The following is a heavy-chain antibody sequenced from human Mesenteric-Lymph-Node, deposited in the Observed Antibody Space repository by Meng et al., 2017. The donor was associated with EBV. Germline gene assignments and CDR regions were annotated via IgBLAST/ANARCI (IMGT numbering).Heavy chain of an antibody. CDR3: ATDSSKGYYYFDY. CDR2: MYFGGSN. Sequence: QLQLQQAGPGLVTPSWPLSLTCSVSGVTISSAYYYWGWTRQTPGKGLEWIGTMYFGGSNNYNPSLESRVTISKDRANNQFSLKLTSVTAADTAVYYCATDSSKGYYYFDYWGRGTLVTVSS. V-gene: IGHV4-39*07. J-gene: IGHJ4*02. CDR1: GVTISSAYYY. D-gene: IGHD3-22*01.